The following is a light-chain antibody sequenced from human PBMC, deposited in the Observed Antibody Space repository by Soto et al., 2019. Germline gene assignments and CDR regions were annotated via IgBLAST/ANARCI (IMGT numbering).Light chain of an antibody. Sequence: EIALTQSPGTLSLSPGERATLSCSASQSVTANYLAWYQQKPGQAPRLLIYAASIGATGIPDRFSGSGSGTDFTLTISRLEPEDLAVDYCLQYGGPLWTCGKGTKVDSK. V-gene: IGKV3-20*01. CDR3: LQYGGPLWT. CDR2: AAS. J-gene: IGKJ1*01. CDR1: QSVTANY.